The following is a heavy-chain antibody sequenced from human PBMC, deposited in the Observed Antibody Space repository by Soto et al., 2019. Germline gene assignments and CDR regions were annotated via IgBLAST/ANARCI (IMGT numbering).Heavy chain of an antibody. CDR3: AVIAVAYIGIDY. Sequence: PSETLSLTCTVSGGSISSSSYYWGWIRQPPGKGLEWIGSIYYSGSTYYNPSLKSRVTISVDTSKNQFSLKLSSVTAADTAVYYCAVIAVAYIGIDYWGQGTLVTVSS. D-gene: IGHD6-19*01. V-gene: IGHV4-39*01. CDR2: IYYSGST. CDR1: GGSISSSSYY. J-gene: IGHJ4*02.